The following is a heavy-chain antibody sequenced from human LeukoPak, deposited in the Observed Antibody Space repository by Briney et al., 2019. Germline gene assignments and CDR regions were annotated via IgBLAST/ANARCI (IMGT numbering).Heavy chain of an antibody. Sequence: SETLSLTCTVSGGSISYYYWSWIRQPPGKGLEWIGYSYYSGSTNYNPSLKSRVTISVDTSKNQFSLKLNSVTAADTAVYYCARGGATVTTRYWYFDLWGRGTLVTVSS. CDR2: SYYSGST. J-gene: IGHJ2*01. D-gene: IGHD4-17*01. CDR1: GGSISYYY. CDR3: ARGGATVTTRYWYFDL. V-gene: IGHV4-59*12.